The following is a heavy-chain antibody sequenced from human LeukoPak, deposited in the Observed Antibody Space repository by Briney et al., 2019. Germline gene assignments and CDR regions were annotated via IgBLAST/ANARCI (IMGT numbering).Heavy chain of an antibody. Sequence: ASVKVSCKASGYTFTSYGISWVRQAPGQGLEWMGWISAYNGNTNYAQKLQGRVTMTRDTSTSTVYMELSSLRSEDTAVYYCASTVAGELFAFDIWGQGTMVTVSS. D-gene: IGHD6-19*01. CDR3: ASTVAGELFAFDI. CDR1: GYTFTSYG. CDR2: ISAYNGNT. J-gene: IGHJ3*02. V-gene: IGHV1-18*01.